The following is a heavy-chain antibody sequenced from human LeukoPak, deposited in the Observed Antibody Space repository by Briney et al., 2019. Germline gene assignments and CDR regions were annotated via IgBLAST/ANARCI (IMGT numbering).Heavy chain of an antibody. V-gene: IGHV3-48*03. CDR1: GFTFSSYE. CDR3: ARRRTAMEFDY. D-gene: IGHD5-18*01. J-gene: IGHJ4*02. CDR2: ISSSGSTV. Sequence: GGSLRLSCAASGFTFSSYEMNWVRQAPGKGLEWVSYISSSGSTVYYADSVKGRFTISRDNAKNSLYLQMNSLRAEDTAVYYCARRRTAMEFDYWGQGTLVTVSS.